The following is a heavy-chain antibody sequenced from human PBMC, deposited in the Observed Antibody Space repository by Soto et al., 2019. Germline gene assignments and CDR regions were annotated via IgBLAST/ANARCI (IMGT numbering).Heavy chain of an antibody. CDR3: ARGGLGYCTSSTCYPFDY. V-gene: IGHV4-34*01. CDR1: GGSLSDYY. J-gene: IGHJ4*02. CDR2: ISHSGNT. Sequence: SETLSLTCAVSGGSLSDYYWSWIRQPPGKGLEWIGEISHSGNTNYNPPLKSRALISVDASKNQFSLRLSSVTAADTAVYYCARGGLGYCTSSTCYPFDYWGQRTLVTVSS. D-gene: IGHD2-2*01.